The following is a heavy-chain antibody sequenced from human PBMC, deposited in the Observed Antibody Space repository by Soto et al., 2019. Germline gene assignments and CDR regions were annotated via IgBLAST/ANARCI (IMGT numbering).Heavy chain of an antibody. CDR2: INSDGSRT. CDR1: GFTFSSYW. CDR3: AGGWSFDY. V-gene: IGHV3-74*01. J-gene: IGHJ4*02. D-gene: IGHD6-19*01. Sequence: GESLKISCAASGFTFSSYWMHWVRQAPGKGLVWVSRINSDGSRTNYADSVKGRFTISRDNAKKTLYLQMNSLRAEDTAVYYCAGGWSFDYWGQGTLVTVSS.